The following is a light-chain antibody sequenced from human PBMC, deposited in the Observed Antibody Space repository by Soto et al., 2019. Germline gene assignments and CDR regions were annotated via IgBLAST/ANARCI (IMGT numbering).Light chain of an antibody. CDR2: HVT. CDR3: CSKPTRKPFV. Sequence: QSALTQPASVSGSLGQSITISCSGTSSDVGAYNYVSWYQQYPGKAPKLMIYHVTDRPSGVSNRFSGSKSGNTASLTISGLKLEDEADYYCCSKPTRKPFVLGTGTKVPV. V-gene: IGLV2-14*01. CDR1: SSDVGAYNY. J-gene: IGLJ1*01.